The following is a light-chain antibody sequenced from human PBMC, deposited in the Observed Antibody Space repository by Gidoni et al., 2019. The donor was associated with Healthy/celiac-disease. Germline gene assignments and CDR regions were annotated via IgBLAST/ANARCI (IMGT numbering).Light chain of an antibody. J-gene: IGLJ2*01. V-gene: IGLV3-1*01. CDR2: QDS. Sequence: SYDLTQPPSVSVSPVQTASITCSGDNLGDKYACWYQQKPGQSPVLVIYQDSKRPSGIPERFSGSNSGNTATLTISGTQAMDEADYYCQAWDSSFVVFGGGTKLTVL. CDR3: QAWDSSFVV. CDR1: NLGDKY.